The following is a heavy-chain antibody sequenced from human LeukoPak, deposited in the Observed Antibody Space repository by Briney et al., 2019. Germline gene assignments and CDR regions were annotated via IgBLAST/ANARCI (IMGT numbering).Heavy chain of an antibody. V-gene: IGHV1-18*01. CDR1: GYTFTSYG. Sequence: ASVKVSCKASGYTFTSYGISWVRQAPGQGLEWMGWISACNGNTNYAQKLQGRVTMTTDTSTSTAYMELRSLRSDDTAVYYCARVVVSYYDSSGLYYYYGMDVWGQGTTVTVSS. J-gene: IGHJ6*02. D-gene: IGHD3-22*01. CDR2: ISACNGNT. CDR3: ARVVVSYYDSSGLYYYYGMDV.